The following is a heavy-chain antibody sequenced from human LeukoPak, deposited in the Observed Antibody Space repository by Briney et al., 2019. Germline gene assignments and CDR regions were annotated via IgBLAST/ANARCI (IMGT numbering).Heavy chain of an antibody. D-gene: IGHD5-18*01. V-gene: IGHV3-21*01. CDR1: GFTFSSYS. CDR3: ASSGYSYGDAWFDP. J-gene: IGHJ5*02. CDR2: ISSSSSYI. Sequence: GGSLRLSCAASGFTFSSYSMNWVGQAPGKGLEWVSSISSSSSYIYYADSVKGRFTISRDNAKNSLYLQMNSLRAEDTAVYYCASSGYSYGDAWFDPWGQGTLVTVSS.